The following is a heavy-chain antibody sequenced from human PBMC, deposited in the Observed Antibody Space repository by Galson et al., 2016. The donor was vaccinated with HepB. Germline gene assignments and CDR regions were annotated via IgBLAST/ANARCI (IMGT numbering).Heavy chain of an antibody. D-gene: IGHD3-3*01. CDR3: ARERGGSYTKEIFGVVTQWSYGLDV. J-gene: IGHJ6*02. V-gene: IGHV6-1*01. CDR2: TYYKSNWYS. Sequence: WIRQSPSRGLECLGRTYYKSNWYSDYAVAVKSRITINADTTKNQFSLQLNSVTPEDTAVYYCARERGGSYTKEIFGVVTQWSYGLDVWGQGTTVTVSS.